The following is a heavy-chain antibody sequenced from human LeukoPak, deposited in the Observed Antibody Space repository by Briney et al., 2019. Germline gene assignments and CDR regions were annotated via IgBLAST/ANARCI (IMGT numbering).Heavy chain of an antibody. V-gene: IGHV4-30-4*08. CDR1: GGSISSGDYY. Sequence: SETLSLTCTVSGGSISSGDYYWSWIPQPPGKGLEWIGYIYYSGSTYYNPSLKSRVTISVDTSKNQFSLKLSSVTAAYTAVYYCAREGRKHFNYYMDVWGKGTTVTVSS. CDR2: IYYSGST. D-gene: IGHD1-14*01. J-gene: IGHJ6*03. CDR3: AREGRKHFNYYMDV.